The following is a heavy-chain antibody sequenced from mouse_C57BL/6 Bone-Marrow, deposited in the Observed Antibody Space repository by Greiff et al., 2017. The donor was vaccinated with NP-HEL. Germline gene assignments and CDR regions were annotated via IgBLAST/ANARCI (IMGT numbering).Heavy chain of an antibody. J-gene: IGHJ1*03. Sequence: EVKLVESGTVLARPGASVKMSCKTSGYTFTSYWMHWVNQRPGQGLEWIGAIYPGNSDTSYNQKFKGKAKLTAVTSASTAYMELSSLTNEDSAVYYCTRSITTVVAGDWYFDVWGTGTTVTVSS. CDR1: GYTFTSYW. D-gene: IGHD1-1*01. CDR2: IYPGNSDT. CDR3: TRSITTVVAGDWYFDV. V-gene: IGHV1-5*01.